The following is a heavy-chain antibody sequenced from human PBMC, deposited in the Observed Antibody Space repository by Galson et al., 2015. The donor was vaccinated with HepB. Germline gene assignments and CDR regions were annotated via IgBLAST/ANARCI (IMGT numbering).Heavy chain of an antibody. CDR2: KYYSGNS. D-gene: IGHD3-22*01. V-gene: IGHV4-61*01. CDR1: GASISSGNSY. J-gene: IGHJ3*01. CDR3: ALGGSRGHYYLSDAFDV. Sequence: SETLSLTCNVSGASISSGNSYWTWIRQPPGKGLEWIGFKYYSGNSKYNPSLESRVTISLDTSKNQFSLKLNSVTAADTAVYFCALGGSRGHYYLSDAFDVWGQGTLVTVSS.